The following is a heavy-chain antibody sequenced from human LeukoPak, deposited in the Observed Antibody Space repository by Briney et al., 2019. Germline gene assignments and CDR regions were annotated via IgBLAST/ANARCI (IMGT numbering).Heavy chain of an antibody. CDR3: ARVAGSHELDAFDI. J-gene: IGHJ3*02. D-gene: IGHD1-26*01. Sequence: GESLKISCKGSGYSFTSYWIAWVRQMPGKGLEWMGIIYPGDSDTRYSPSFQGQVTIPAAKSFSTAYLQWSSLKASDTAMYYCARVAGSHELDAFDIWGQGTMVTVSS. CDR1: GYSFTSYW. V-gene: IGHV5-51*01. CDR2: IYPGDSDT.